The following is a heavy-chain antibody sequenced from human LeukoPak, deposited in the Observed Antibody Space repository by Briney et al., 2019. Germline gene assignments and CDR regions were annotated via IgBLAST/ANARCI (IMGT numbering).Heavy chain of an antibody. CDR1: GFTFRTYG. J-gene: IGHJ4*02. V-gene: IGHV3-33*06. CDR3: AKGGQWLADYYFDY. Sequence: GGSLRLSCAASGFTFRTYGMSWVRQAPGKGLEWVAVIWYDGSNKYYADSVKGRFTISRDNSKNTLYLQMNSLRAEDTAVYYCAKGGQWLADYYFDYWGQGTLVTVSS. CDR2: IWYDGSNK. D-gene: IGHD6-19*01.